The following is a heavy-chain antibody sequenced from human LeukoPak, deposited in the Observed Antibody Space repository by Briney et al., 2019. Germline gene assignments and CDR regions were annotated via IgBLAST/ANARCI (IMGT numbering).Heavy chain of an antibody. D-gene: IGHD3-9*01. CDR3: AKNVGFYDILTGYGRYYFDY. CDR1: GGSFSGYY. J-gene: IGHJ4*02. Sequence: SETLSLTCAVYGGSFSGYYWSWIRQPPGKGLEWIGEINHSGSTNYNPSLKSRVTISVDTSKNQFSLKLSSVTAADTAVYYCAKNVGFYDILTGYGRYYFDYWGQGTLVTVSS. CDR2: INHSGST. V-gene: IGHV4-34*01.